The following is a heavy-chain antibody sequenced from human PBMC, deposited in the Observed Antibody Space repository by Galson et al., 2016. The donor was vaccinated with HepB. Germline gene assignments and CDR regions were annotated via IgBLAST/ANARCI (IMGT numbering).Heavy chain of an antibody. CDR2: IWYDGTNK. Sequence: SLRLSCAASGFTFSSYAMHWVRQAPGKGLEWVALIWYDGTNKYYADSVKGRFTISRDNSKNTLYLQMINLRPDDTAVYYCARVTPVIPRIVVAPIDYWGQGTVVTVSP. J-gene: IGHJ4*02. V-gene: IGHV3-30*04. D-gene: IGHD3-22*01. CDR1: GFTFSSYA. CDR3: ARVTPVIPRIVVAPIDY.